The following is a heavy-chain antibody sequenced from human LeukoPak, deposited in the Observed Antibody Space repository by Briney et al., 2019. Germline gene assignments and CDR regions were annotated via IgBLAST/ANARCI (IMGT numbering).Heavy chain of an antibody. CDR3: AREPTSGSYADASDI. D-gene: IGHD1-26*01. V-gene: IGHV3-11*01. J-gene: IGHJ3*02. Sequence: GGSLRLSCAASGFTFSDYYMSWIRQAPGKGLEWVSYISSSGSTIYYADSVKGRFTISRDNAKNSLYLQMNSLRAEDTAVYYCAREPTSGSYADASDIWGQGTMVTVSS. CDR1: GFTFSDYY. CDR2: ISSSGSTI.